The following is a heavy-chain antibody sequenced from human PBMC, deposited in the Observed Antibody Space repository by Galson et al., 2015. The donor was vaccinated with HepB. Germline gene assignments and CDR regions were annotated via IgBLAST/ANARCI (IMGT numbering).Heavy chain of an antibody. CDR1: DNTFLNNT. CDR3: TRELSIGPPTFFDS. V-gene: IGHV1-18*01. Sequence: SVKVSCKAPDNTFLNNTVSWVRQAPGQGLECLGWISGYNGNANYAQRFQGRVTMTIDTSTSTAYMELRSLRSDDTAVYYCTRELSIGPPTFFDSWGQGTLVIVSS. D-gene: IGHD5/OR15-5a*01. J-gene: IGHJ4*02. CDR2: ISGYNGNA.